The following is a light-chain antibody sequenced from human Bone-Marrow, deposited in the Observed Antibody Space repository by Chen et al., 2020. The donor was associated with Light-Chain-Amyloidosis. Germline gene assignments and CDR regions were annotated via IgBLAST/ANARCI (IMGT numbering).Light chain of an antibody. Sequence: QSVLTQPPSPSGTPGQRVTISCSGSSSNIGNNYVYWYQQLPGTRPKLLIYKNIQRPSGVPAHFSGYKSGASAALAIRALLSEVEADYFCAAWHDSLSVPVLSGGTKLTVL. V-gene: IGLV1-47*01. J-gene: IGLJ2*01. CDR3: AAWHDSLSVPV. CDR2: KNI. CDR1: SSNIGNNY.